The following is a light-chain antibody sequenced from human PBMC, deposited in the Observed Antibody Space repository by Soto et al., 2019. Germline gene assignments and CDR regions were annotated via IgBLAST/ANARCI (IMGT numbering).Light chain of an antibody. CDR2: KAS. CDR1: QSISSY. CDR3: QRYNTYPYT. V-gene: IGKV1-5*03. J-gene: IGKJ2*01. Sequence: DIQMTQSPSTLSASVGDRVTITCRASQSISSYLAWYQQKPGRAPKVLIYKASNLESGVPSRFSGSGSETEFSLTISSLQPDDSATYYCQRYNTYPYTFGQGTKLEI.